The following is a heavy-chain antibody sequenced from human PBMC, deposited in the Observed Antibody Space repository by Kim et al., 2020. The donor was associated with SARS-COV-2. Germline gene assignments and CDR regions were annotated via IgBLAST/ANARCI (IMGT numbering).Heavy chain of an antibody. CDR1: GGTFSSYA. J-gene: IGHJ5*02. Sequence: SVKVSCKASGGTFSSYAISWVRQAPGQGLEWMGGIIPILGIANYAQKFQDRVTITADKSTTTAYMELSGLRSEDTAVYYCARERSQSGPGSPPGPPYNRCDPRGAGTLGTVS. V-gene: IGHV1-69*10. CDR3: ARERSQSGPGSPPGPPYNRCDP. CDR2: IIPILGIA. D-gene: IGHD3-10*01.